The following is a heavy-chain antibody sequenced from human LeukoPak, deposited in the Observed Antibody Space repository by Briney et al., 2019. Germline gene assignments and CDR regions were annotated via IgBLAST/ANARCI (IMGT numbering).Heavy chain of an antibody. D-gene: IGHD2-21*02. CDR3: TTYGSGACYD. V-gene: IGHV3-15*01. J-gene: IGHJ4*02. CDR1: GLTFNHAW. CDR2: IKSKTEGGTT. Sequence: GGSLRLSCAASGLTFNHAWMTWVRQAPGKGLEWVGRIKSKTEGGTTDYAAPVKGRFTISTDDSKNTLFLQMNNLTTEDTALYYCTTYGSGACYDWGRGTLVTVSS.